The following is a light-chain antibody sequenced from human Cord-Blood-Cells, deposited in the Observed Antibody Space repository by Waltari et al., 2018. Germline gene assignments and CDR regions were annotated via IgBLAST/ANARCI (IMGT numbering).Light chain of an antibody. CDR2: DVS. CDR3: SSYTSSSTLV. Sequence: QSALTQPASVSGSPGQSITISCTGTSSDVGGYNYVSWYQQPPGKAPKLMIYDVSNRPSVVSNRFAVSKSGNTASLTISGLQAEDEADYYCSSYTSSSTLVFGGGTKLTVL. V-gene: IGLV2-14*01. CDR1: SSDVGGYNY. J-gene: IGLJ3*02.